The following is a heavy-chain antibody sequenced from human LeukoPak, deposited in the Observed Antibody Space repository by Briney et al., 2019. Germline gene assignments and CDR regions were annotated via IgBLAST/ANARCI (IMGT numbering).Heavy chain of an antibody. CDR2: VYYSGTT. D-gene: IGHD3-22*01. Sequence: SETLSLTCTVSGGSISTYYWTWIRQPPGKGLEWIGYVYYSGTTNYNPSLESRVTISIDTSKNQFSLKLNSVTAADTAEYYCARDYDSSGYYWSWGQGTLVTVSS. V-gene: IGHV4-59*01. CDR1: GGSISTYY. CDR3: ARDYDSSGYYWS. J-gene: IGHJ4*02.